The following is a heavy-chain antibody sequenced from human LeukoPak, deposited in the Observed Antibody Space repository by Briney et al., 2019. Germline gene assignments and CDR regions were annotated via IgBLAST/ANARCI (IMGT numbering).Heavy chain of an antibody. Sequence: RPSETLSLTCAVYGGSFSGYYWSWIRQPPGKGLEWIGEINHSGSTNYNPSLKSRVTISVDRSKNQFSLKLSSVTAADTAVYYCATNSGSGSYSFDYWGQGTLVTVSS. CDR3: ATNSGSGSYSFDY. CDR2: INHSGST. D-gene: IGHD3-10*01. V-gene: IGHV4-34*01. J-gene: IGHJ4*02. CDR1: GGSFSGYY.